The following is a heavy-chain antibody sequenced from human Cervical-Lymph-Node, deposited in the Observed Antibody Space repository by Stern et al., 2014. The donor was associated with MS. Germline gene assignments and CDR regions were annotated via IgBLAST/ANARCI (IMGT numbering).Heavy chain of an antibody. J-gene: IGHJ4*02. CDR2: IYSEGTT. V-gene: IGHV3-53*01. CDR3: ARDGGTTGDFDY. D-gene: IGHD7-27*01. CDR1: GFTVSSNY. Sequence: EVQLVESGGGLIQPGGSLRLSCAASGFTVSSNYMSWVRQAPGKGLEWVAVIYSEGTTHYADSVKGRFTISRDNSKNTLSLQMSSLRAEDTAVYYCARDGGTTGDFDYWGQGTLVTVSS.